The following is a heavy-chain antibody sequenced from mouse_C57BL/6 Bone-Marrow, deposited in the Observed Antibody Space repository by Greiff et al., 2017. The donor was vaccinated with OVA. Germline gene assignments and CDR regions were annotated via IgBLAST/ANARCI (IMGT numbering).Heavy chain of an antibody. V-gene: IGHV1-22*01. CDR1: GYTFTDYN. J-gene: IGHJ4*01. Sequence: VHVKQSGPELVKPGASVKMSCKASGYTFTDYNMHWVKQSHGKSLEWIGYINPNNGGTSYNQKFKGKATLTVNKSSSTAYMEIRSLTSEDSAVYYCEREGSYYSNYHCSYAMDYWGQGTSVTVSS. CDR2: INPNNGGT. CDR3: EREGSYYSNYHCSYAMDY. D-gene: IGHD2-5*01.